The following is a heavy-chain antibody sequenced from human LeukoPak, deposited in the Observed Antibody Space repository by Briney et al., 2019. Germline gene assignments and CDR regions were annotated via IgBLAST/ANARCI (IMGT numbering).Heavy chain of an antibody. Sequence: GGSLRLSCAASGFTFSDYSFTWTRQAPGKGLEWVAYIRKDGYRIYYGDSVKGRFTISRDNAQSSVYLQMNSLRVEDTALYFCARDMGITGADDLWGQGILVTVAS. D-gene: IGHD6-13*01. CDR1: GFTFSDYS. J-gene: IGHJ5*02. V-gene: IGHV3-48*04. CDR2: IRKDGYRI. CDR3: ARDMGITGADDL.